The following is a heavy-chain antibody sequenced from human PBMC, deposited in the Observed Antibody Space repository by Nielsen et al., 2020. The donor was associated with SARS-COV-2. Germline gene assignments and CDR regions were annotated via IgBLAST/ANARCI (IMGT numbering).Heavy chain of an antibody. CDR2: ISYDGSNK. V-gene: IGHV3-30*18. J-gene: IGHJ4*02. Sequence: SLKISCAASGFTFSSYGMHWVRQAPGKGLEWVAVISYDGSNKYYADSVKGRFTISRDNSKNTLYLQMNSLRAEDTAVYYCAKDGGSSWYRAFHYFDYWGQGTLVTVSS. CDR1: GFTFSSYG. CDR3: AKDGGSSWYRAFHYFDY. D-gene: IGHD6-13*01.